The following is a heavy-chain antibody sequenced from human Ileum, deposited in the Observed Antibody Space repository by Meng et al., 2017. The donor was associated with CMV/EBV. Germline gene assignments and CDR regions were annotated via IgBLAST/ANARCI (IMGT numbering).Heavy chain of an antibody. CDR3: ARGGGTPIRGVLPFDF. J-gene: IGHJ4*02. Sequence: QVQLHQWGAGLLRPSETLSLTCAVYGGSFSPYYWSWIRQSPGKGLEWIAEIDHTGSTNYNPSLRSRVTISIDTSSSHFSLNLTSATAADTAVYYCARGGGTPIRGVLPFDFWGQGTLVTVSS. V-gene: IGHV4-34*01. CDR1: GGSFSPYY. D-gene: IGHD3-10*01. CDR2: IDHTGST.